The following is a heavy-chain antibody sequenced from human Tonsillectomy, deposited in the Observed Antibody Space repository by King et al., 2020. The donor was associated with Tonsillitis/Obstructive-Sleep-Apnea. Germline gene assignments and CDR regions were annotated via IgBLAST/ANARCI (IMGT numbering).Heavy chain of an antibody. CDR2: INHSGST. J-gene: IGHJ5*02. CDR3: AREGDIVVVPDNWFDP. CDR1: GGSFSGYY. D-gene: IGHD2-2*01. Sequence: VQLQQWGAGLLKPSETLSLTCAVYGGSFSGYYWSWIRQPPGKGLEWIGEINHSGSTNYNPSLKSRVTISVDTSKNQFSLKLSSVTAADTAVYYYAREGDIVVVPDNWFDPWGQGTLVTVSS. V-gene: IGHV4-34*01.